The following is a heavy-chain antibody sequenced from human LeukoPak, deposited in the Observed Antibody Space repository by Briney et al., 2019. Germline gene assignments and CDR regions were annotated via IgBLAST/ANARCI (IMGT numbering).Heavy chain of an antibody. CDR1: GFTFSSYG. V-gene: IGHV3-30*03. Sequence: GGSLRLSCAASGFTFSSYGMHWVRQAPGKGLEWVAVISYDGSNKYYADSVKGRFTISRDNSKNTLYLQMNSLRAEDTAVYYCAIPPLSGTGSSRPLAEMDVWGQGTTVTVSS. CDR2: ISYDGSNK. D-gene: IGHD3-10*01. CDR3: AIPPLSGTGSSRPLAEMDV. J-gene: IGHJ6*02.